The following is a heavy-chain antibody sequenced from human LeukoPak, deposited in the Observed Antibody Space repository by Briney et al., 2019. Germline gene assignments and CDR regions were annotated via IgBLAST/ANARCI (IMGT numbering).Heavy chain of an antibody. CDR3: ATHRLLPNWYFDL. CDR1: GYTFTSYG. Sequence: ASVKVSCKASGYTFTSYGISWVRQAPGQGLEWMGWISAYNGNTNYAQKLQGRVTMTEDTSTDTAYMELSSLRSEDTAVYYCATHRLLPNWYFDLWGRGTLVTVSS. CDR2: ISAYNGNT. J-gene: IGHJ2*01. V-gene: IGHV1-18*01. D-gene: IGHD3-22*01.